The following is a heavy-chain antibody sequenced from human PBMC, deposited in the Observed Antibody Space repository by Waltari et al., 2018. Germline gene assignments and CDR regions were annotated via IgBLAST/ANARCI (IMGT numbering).Heavy chain of an antibody. CDR3: ARELYDFWSGQRTRFDP. J-gene: IGHJ5*02. CDR2: IYYSGGT. CDR1: GGSISSSSYY. Sequence: QLQLQESGPGLVKPSETLSLTCTVSGGSISSSSYYWGWIRQPPGKGLEWIGSIYYSGGTYYNPSLKSRVTISVDTSKNQFSLKLSFVTAADTAVYYCARELYDFWSGQRTRFDPWGQGTLVTVSS. V-gene: IGHV4-39*02. D-gene: IGHD3-3*01.